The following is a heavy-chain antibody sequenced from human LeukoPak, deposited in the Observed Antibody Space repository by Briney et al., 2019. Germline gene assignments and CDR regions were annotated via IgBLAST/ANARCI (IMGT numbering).Heavy chain of an antibody. D-gene: IGHD3-10*01. CDR2: IKQDGSEK. Sequence: PGGSLRLSCAASGFTFSSHWMSWVRQAPGKGLEWVANIKQDGSEKYYVDSVKGRFTISRDNAKNSLYLQMNSLRAEDTAVYYCARVVLLWFGELVDAFDIWGQGTMVTVSS. J-gene: IGHJ3*02. CDR3: ARVVLLWFGELVDAFDI. V-gene: IGHV3-7*01. CDR1: GFTFSSHW.